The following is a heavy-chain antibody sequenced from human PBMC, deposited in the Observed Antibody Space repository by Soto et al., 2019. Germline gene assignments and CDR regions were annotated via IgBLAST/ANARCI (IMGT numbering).Heavy chain of an antibody. D-gene: IGHD3-10*01. Sequence: GGSLRLSCAASGFIFSSYAMSWVRQAPGKGLEWVSAISGSGTTAYYADSVKGRFTFSRDNSKKTMYLQMNSLRAEDTAVYYCAKRGSGTFFDYWGQGTLVTVPS. CDR2: ISGSGTTA. CDR3: AKRGSGTFFDY. J-gene: IGHJ4*02. CDR1: GFIFSSYA. V-gene: IGHV3-23*01.